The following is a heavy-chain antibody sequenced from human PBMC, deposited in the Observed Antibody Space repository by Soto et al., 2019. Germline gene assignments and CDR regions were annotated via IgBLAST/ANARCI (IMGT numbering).Heavy chain of an antibody. V-gene: IGHV3-33*01. CDR2: IWNDGSNK. J-gene: IGHJ4*02. D-gene: IGHD3-22*01. CDR3: ARDGAQTYYYDSSGPNDY. Sequence: SGGSLRLSCAASGLTFSSYGMHWVRQAPGKGLGWVAVIWNDGSNKYYADSVKGRFTISRDNSKNTLYLQMNSLRAEDTAVYYCARDGAQTYYYDSSGPNDYWGQGTLVTVSS. CDR1: GLTFSSYG.